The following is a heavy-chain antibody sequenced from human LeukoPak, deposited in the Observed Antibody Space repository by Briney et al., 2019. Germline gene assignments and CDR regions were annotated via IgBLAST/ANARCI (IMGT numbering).Heavy chain of an antibody. D-gene: IGHD1-20*01. CDR1: GFTFSSYW. CDR3: ARDITGSFSLDY. J-gene: IGHJ4*02. Sequence: GGSLRLSCAASGFTFSSYWMHWVRQAPGQGLVWVSRINSDGSSTTYADSVKGRFTISRDNSDNTLYLQMNSPRAEDTAMYYCARDITGSFSLDYWGQGTLVTVSS. CDR2: INSDGSST. V-gene: IGHV3-74*01.